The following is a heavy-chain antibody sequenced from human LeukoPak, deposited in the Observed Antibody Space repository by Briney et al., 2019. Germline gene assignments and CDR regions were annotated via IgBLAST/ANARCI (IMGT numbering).Heavy chain of an antibody. CDR2: ITPNIGST. CDR1: GDTFTSYY. CDR3: ARTEYHYYYMDV. Sequence: GASVKVSCKASGDTFTSYYIHWMRQAPGQGLEWLGMITPNIGSTTYAQQFQGRITMTSDKSTSTVYMDLSSLRFEDTAVYFCARTEYHYYYMDVCGKGTTVTVSS. J-gene: IGHJ6*03. V-gene: IGHV1-46*01.